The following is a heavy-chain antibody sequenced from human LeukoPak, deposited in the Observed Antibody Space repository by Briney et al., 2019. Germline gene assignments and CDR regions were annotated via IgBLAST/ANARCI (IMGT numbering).Heavy chain of an antibody. V-gene: IGHV3-7*01. J-gene: IGHJ4*02. CDR1: GFNFSTSW. CDR2: IKPDGSAK. CDR3: ARDVGSNDYHDY. D-gene: IGHD6-25*01. Sequence: GGSLRLSCTASGFNFSTSWMSWVRQAPGKGLESVANIKPDGSAKYYVDSVKGRFTISRDNAKNSLYLQMNSLRVDDMALYYCARDVGSNDYHDYWGQGTLVTVSS.